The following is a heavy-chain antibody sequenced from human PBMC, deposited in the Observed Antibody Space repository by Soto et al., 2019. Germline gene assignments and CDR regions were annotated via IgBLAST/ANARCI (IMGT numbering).Heavy chain of an antibody. V-gene: IGHV1-69*02. CDR2: IIPILGIA. Sequence: SVKVSCKASGGTFSSYTISWVRQAPGQGLEWMGRIIPILGIANYAQKLQGRVTITADKSTSTAYMELSSLRSEDTAVYYCARNNEYSSSSNFDYWGQGTLVTVSS. CDR1: GGTFSSYT. D-gene: IGHD6-6*01. CDR3: ARNNEYSSSSNFDY. J-gene: IGHJ4*02.